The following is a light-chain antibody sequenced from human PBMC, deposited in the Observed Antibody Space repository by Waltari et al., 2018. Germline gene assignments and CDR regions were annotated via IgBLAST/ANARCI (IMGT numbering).Light chain of an antibody. CDR3: QQHDNLPRT. CDR2: AAS. J-gene: IGKJ2*01. Sequence: QLTQSPSSLSASVGDRVTITCRASQGISSFLAWYQQKAGKAPKLLIYAASTLQSGVPSRFSGSGSGTDFTLTISSLQPEDFATYYCQQHDNLPRTFGQGTKLEIK. CDR1: QGISSF. V-gene: IGKV1-9*01.